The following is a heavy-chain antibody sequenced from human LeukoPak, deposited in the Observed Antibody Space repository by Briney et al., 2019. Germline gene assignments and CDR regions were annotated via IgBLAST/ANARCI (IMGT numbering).Heavy chain of an antibody. V-gene: IGHV3-23*01. Sequence: GGSLRLSCAASGFTFSTYAMMWVSQAPGKGLEWVSAISVSGTDTYYTDSVLGRFTVSRDNSKNTLHLQMDGLRVEDTAVYYCAKKLSSSGGYFGNWGQGTLVTVSS. CDR1: GFTFSTYA. CDR3: AKKLSSSGGYFGN. J-gene: IGHJ4*02. CDR2: ISVSGTDT. D-gene: IGHD6-25*01.